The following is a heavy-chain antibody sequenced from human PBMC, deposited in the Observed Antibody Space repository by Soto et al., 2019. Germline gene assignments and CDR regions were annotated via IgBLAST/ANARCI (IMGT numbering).Heavy chain of an antibody. V-gene: IGHV2-5*02. Sequence: QITLKESGPTQVKPTQTLTLTCTFSGFSLRTTGVGVGWIRQPPGKALEWLGIIYWDDDKRYNPSLKTRLTGTTXTSKNQVVLTMTHMDPVDTAAYYCAHRRGADIFDPWGQGILVTVSS. D-gene: IGHD1-26*01. J-gene: IGHJ5*02. CDR1: GFSLRTTGVG. CDR2: IYWDDDK. CDR3: AHRRGADIFDP.